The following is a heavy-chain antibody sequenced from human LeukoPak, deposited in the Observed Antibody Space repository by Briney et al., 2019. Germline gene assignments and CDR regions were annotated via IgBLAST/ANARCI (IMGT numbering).Heavy chain of an antibody. CDR3: AAGYSSSWSSFDY. J-gene: IGHJ4*02. D-gene: IGHD6-13*01. CDR2: ISAYSGST. V-gene: IGHV1-18*01. CDR1: GYTFTTYG. Sequence: GASVKVSCKASGYTFTTYGISWVRQAPGQGLEWMGWISAYSGSTNYAQNLQGRVTMTRDTSISTAYMELSRLRSDDTAVYYCAAGYSSSWSSFDYWGQGTLVTVSS.